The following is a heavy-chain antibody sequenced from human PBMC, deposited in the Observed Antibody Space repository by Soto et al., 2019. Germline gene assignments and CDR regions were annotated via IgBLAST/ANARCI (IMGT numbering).Heavy chain of an antibody. Sequence: GGSLRLSCAASGFTFSSYAMSWVRQAPGKGLEWVSAISGSGGTTYYADSVRGRSTISRDNSKNTLNLQMNSLRAEDTAVYYCAKDRLTTEFYYYYGMDVWGQGTTVTVSS. CDR3: AKDRLTTEFYYYYGMDV. V-gene: IGHV3-23*01. J-gene: IGHJ6*02. D-gene: IGHD4-4*01. CDR2: ISGSGGTT. CDR1: GFTFSSYA.